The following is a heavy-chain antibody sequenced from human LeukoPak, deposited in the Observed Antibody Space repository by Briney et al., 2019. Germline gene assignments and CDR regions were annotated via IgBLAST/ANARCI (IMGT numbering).Heavy chain of an antibody. D-gene: IGHD3-10*01. CDR3: ARGSLLWFGELSFDY. Sequence: RASETLSLTCTVSDGSLSSYYWSWIRQPAGKGLEWIGRIYTSGSTNYNPSLKSRVTMSVDTSKNQFSLKLSSVTAADTAVYYCARGSLLWFGELSFDYWGQGTLVTVSS. CDR2: IYTSGST. CDR1: DGSLSSYY. J-gene: IGHJ4*02. V-gene: IGHV4-4*07.